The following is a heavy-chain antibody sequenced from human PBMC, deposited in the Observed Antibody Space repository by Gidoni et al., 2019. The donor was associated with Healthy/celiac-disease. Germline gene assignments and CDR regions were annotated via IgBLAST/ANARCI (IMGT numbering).Heavy chain of an antibody. V-gene: IGHV3-15*01. CDR1: GFTFSNAW. J-gene: IGHJ4*02. Sequence: EVQLVESGGGLVKPGGSLSLSCAASGFTFSNAWMSWVRQAPGKGLEWVGRIKSKTDGGTTDYAAPVKGRFTISRDDSKNTLYLQMNSLKTEDTAVYYCTTDGYSSSWYLDYWGQGTLVTVSS. CDR2: IKSKTDGGTT. CDR3: TTDGYSSSWYLDY. D-gene: IGHD6-13*01.